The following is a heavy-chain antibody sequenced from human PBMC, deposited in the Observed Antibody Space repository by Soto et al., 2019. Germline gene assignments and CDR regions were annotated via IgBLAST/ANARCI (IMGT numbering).Heavy chain of an antibody. Sequence: GGFLRLSCAASGFTFSSYAMHWVRQAPGKGLEWVAVISYDGSNKYYADSVKGRFTISRDNSKNTLYLQMNSLRAEDTAVYYCARDSHLAVAGDFDYWGQGTLVTVSS. CDR2: ISYDGSNK. CDR3: ARDSHLAVAGDFDY. D-gene: IGHD6-19*01. J-gene: IGHJ4*02. CDR1: GFTFSSYA. V-gene: IGHV3-30-3*01.